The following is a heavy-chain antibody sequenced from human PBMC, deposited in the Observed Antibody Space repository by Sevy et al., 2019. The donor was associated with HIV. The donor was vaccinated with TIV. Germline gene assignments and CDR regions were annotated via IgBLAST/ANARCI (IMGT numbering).Heavy chain of an antibody. Sequence: SETLSLTCAVYGGSFSGYYWSWIRQPPGKGLEWIGEINRSGSTNYNPSLKSRVTISVDTSKNQFSLKLSSVTAADTAVYYCTRKYYDYVWGSYRRLYYFDYWGQGTLVTVSS. V-gene: IGHV4-34*01. CDR2: INRSGST. J-gene: IGHJ4*02. CDR1: GGSFSGYY. CDR3: TRKYYDYVWGSYRRLYYFDY. D-gene: IGHD3-16*02.